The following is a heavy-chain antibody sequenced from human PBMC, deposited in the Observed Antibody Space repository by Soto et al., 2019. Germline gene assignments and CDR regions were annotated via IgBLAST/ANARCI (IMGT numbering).Heavy chain of an antibody. CDR2: IDPIVDTS. CDR1: GGALTSYP. D-gene: IGHD1-20*01. J-gene: IGHJ4*02. V-gene: IGHV1-69*06. CDR3: ATYPRPYKWTDI. Sequence: QVRLEQSGAAVKKPGSSVRVSCQASGGALTSYPIHWVRQAPGQGLEWMGVIDPIVDTSNLAENFKTRLTLTADTATKTVYMDLTSLRSDDTAIYFCATYPRPYKWTDIWGRGTQLTFS.